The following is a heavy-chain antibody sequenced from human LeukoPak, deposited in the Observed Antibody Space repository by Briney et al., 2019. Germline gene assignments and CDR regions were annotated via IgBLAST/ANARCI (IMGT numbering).Heavy chain of an antibody. D-gene: IGHD1-26*01. CDR2: FDPEDGET. V-gene: IGHV1-24*01. CDR1: GYTLTELS. CDR3: ATVVRWWELPPDY. Sequence: GASVKVSCKVSGYTLTELSMHWVRQAPGEGLEWMGGFDPEDGETIYAQKFQGRVTMTEDTSTDTAYMELSSLRSEDTAVYYCATVVRWWELPPDYWGQGTLVTVSS. J-gene: IGHJ4*02.